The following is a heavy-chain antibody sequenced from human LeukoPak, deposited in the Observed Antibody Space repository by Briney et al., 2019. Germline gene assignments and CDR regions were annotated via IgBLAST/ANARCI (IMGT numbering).Heavy chain of an antibody. J-gene: IGHJ4*02. D-gene: IGHD6-19*01. V-gene: IGHV4-31*03. CDR3: ARGSYSSGWYVDDY. CDR2: IYYSGST. Sequence: SETLSLTCTVSGGSISSGGYYWSWIRQHPGKGLEWIGYIYYSGSTYYNPSLKSRVTISVDTSKNQFSLKLSSVTAADTAVYYCARGSYSSGWYVDDYWGQGTLVTVSS. CDR1: GGSISSGGYY.